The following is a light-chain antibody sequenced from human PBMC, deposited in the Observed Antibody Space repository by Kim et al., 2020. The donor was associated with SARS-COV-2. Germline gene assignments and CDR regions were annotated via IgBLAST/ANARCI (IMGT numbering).Light chain of an antibody. CDR1: SGHSSYA. Sequence: QLVLTQSPSASASLGASVKFTCTLSSGHSSYAIAWHQQQPEKGPRYLMKLNSDGSHSKGDGIPDRFSGSSSGAERSLTISSLQSEDEADYYCQTWGTVVFGGGTQLTVL. V-gene: IGLV4-69*01. CDR3: QTWGTVV. CDR2: LNSDGSH. J-gene: IGLJ2*01.